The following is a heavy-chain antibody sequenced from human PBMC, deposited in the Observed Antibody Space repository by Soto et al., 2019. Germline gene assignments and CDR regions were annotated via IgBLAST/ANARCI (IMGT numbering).Heavy chain of an antibody. V-gene: IGHV4-30-4*01. D-gene: IGHD1-20*01. CDR2: IYYSGST. CDR3: ARDRAKWKDYYYYGMDV. J-gene: IGHJ6*02. Sequence: SETLSLTCTVSGGSISSGDDFWTWIRQPPGKGLEWIGYIYYSGSTYYNPSLKSRLTMSVDTSKNQFSLRLSSVTAADTAVYYCARDRAKWKDYYYYGMDVWGQGTTVTVSS. CDR1: GGSISSGDDF.